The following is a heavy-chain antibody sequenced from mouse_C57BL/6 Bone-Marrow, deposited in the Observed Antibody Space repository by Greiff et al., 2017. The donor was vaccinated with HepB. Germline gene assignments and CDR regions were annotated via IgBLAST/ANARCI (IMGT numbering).Heavy chain of an antibody. Sequence: EVQLVESGEGLVKPGGSLKLSCAASGFTFSSYAMSWVRQTPEKRLEWVAYISSGGDYIYYADTVKGRFTISRDNARNTLYLQMSSLKSEDTAMYYCTRDRRQLRLRNHYYAMDYWGQGTSVTVSS. CDR1: GFTFSSYA. CDR2: ISSGGDYI. CDR3: TRDRRQLRLRNHYYAMDY. J-gene: IGHJ4*01. V-gene: IGHV5-9-1*02. D-gene: IGHD3-2*02.